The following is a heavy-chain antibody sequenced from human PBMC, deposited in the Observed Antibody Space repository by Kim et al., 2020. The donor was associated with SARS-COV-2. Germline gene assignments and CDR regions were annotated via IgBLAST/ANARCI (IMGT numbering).Heavy chain of an antibody. D-gene: IGHD5-12*01. CDR2: INHSGST. Sequence: SETLSLTCAVYGGSFSGYYWSWIRQPPGKGLEWIGEINHSGSTNYNPSLKSRVTISVDTSKNQFSLKLSSVTAADTAVYYCARVSFRVAINPWGQGTLVTVSS. V-gene: IGHV4-34*01. CDR1: GGSFSGYY. CDR3: ARVSFRVAINP. J-gene: IGHJ5*02.